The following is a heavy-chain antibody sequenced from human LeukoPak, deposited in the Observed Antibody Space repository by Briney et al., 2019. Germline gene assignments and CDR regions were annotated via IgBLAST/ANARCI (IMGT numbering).Heavy chain of an antibody. CDR3: ARTYYDNSGYYYYFDY. CDR2: IYHSGST. V-gene: IGHV4-4*02. J-gene: IGHJ4*02. CDR1: GGSISSSNW. D-gene: IGHD3-22*01. Sequence: SETLSLTCAVSGGSISSSNWWSWVRQPPGKGLEWIGEIYHSGSTNYNPSLKSRVTISVDKSKNQFSLKLSSVTAADTAVYYCARTYYDNSGYYYYFDYWGQGILVTVSS.